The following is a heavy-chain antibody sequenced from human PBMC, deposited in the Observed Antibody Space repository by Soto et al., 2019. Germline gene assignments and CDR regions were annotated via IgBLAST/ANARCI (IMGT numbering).Heavy chain of an antibody. V-gene: IGHV4-31*03. CDR1: GVSISSGGYS. D-gene: IGHD3-10*01. Sequence: QVQLQESGPGLVKPSQTLSLTCTVSGVSISSGGYSWSWIRQHPGKGLEWIGYIYYSGSTYYNPSLKSRVTISVDTSKIQFPLKLSSVPAADTAVYYCARVRLAMVRGRGITWFDPWGQGTLVTVSS. J-gene: IGHJ5*02. CDR3: ARVRLAMVRGRGITWFDP. CDR2: IYYSGST.